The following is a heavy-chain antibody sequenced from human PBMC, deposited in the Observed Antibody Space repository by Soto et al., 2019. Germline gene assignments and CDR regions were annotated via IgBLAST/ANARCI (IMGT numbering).Heavy chain of an antibody. J-gene: IGHJ4*02. CDR1: GDSVSSGGYD. CDR2: INSRGTT. D-gene: IGHD6-19*01. CDR3: ARVGWAGDS. Sequence: QLQLQESGPGLVKPSETLSLTCIVSGDSVSSGGYDWTWIRQPPGKGLEWIAFINSRGTTNYSPSLRSRATISLDTFRNQFSLKLSSVTDADTALYYCARVGWAGDSWGQGTLVTVSS. V-gene: IGHV4-61*08.